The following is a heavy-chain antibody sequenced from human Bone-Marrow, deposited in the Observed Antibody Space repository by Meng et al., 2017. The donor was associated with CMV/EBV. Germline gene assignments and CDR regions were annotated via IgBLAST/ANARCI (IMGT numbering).Heavy chain of an antibody. V-gene: IGHV3-21*04. J-gene: IGHJ4*02. CDR1: GITFSTYT. CDR3: ARDFWRGLDY. Sequence: GGSLRLSCAPSGITFSTYTIHWVRQAPGKGLEWLSSISSSDDSIYYADFVKGRFTISRDNAKNSLYLQMNSLRAEDTALYYCARDFWRGLDYWGQGTLVTVSS. D-gene: IGHD3-3*01. CDR2: ISSSDDSI.